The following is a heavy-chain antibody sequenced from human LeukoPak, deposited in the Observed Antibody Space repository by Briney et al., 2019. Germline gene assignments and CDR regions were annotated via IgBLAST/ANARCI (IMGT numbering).Heavy chain of an antibody. J-gene: IGHJ5*02. D-gene: IGHD1-26*01. V-gene: IGHV4-59*08. Sequence: SEALSLTCTVSSGSISSYYWSWIRQPPGKGLEWIGYIYYTGSTNYNPSLKSRVTISVDTSKNQFSLNLSSVTAADTAVYYCARHGPYLGRLGWFDPWGQGTLVTVSS. CDR1: SGSISSYY. CDR3: ARHGPYLGRLGWFDP. CDR2: IYYTGST.